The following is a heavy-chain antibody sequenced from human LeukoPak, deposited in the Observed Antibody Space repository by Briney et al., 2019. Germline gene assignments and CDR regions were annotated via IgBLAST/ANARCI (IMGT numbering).Heavy chain of an antibody. CDR3: ARRTGIAAAGFDY. Sequence: SETLSLTCTVSGDSISSTNYYWGWIRQPPGKGLEWIGSIYYSGSTYYNPSLESRVTISVDTSKNQFSLKLSSVTAADTAVYYCARRTGIAAAGFDYWGQGTLVTVSS. CDR1: GDSISSTNYY. D-gene: IGHD6-13*01. CDR2: IYYSGST. J-gene: IGHJ4*02. V-gene: IGHV4-39*01.